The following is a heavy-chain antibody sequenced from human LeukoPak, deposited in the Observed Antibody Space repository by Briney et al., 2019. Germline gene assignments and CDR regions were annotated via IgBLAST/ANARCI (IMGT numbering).Heavy chain of an antibody. V-gene: IGHV1-2*02. CDR3: ARGAITISNAQPFDY. D-gene: IGHD3-3*01. Sequence: ASVKVSCKASGYTFTGYYMHWVRQAPGQGLEWMGWINPNSGGTNYAQKLQGRVTMTRDTSISTAYMELSRLRSDDTAVYYWARGAITISNAQPFDYWGQGTLVSVSS. CDR2: INPNSGGT. J-gene: IGHJ4*02. CDR1: GYTFTGYY.